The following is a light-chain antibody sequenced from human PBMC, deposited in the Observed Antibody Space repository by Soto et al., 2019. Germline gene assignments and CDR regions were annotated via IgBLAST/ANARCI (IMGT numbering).Light chain of an antibody. CDR2: DAS. J-gene: IGKJ5*01. CDR3: QQFDTLIT. V-gene: IGKV1-33*01. Sequence: DIQMTQSPSSLSASVGDRVTITCQASQDISFFLNWCQQKPGKAPKLLIYDASILQAGVPSRFSGGGSGTDFTFTISSLHPEDVATYYCQQFDTLITFGQGTRLEI. CDR1: QDISFF.